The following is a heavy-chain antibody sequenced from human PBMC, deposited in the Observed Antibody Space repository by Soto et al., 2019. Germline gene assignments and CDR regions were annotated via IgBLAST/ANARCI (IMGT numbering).Heavy chain of an antibody. V-gene: IGHV4-4*02. CDR2: IYHSGST. J-gene: IGHJ4*01. CDR1: GGSISHDNW. CDR3: VENAYFCLAN. D-gene: IGHD3-16*01. Sequence: QVHLQESGPGLVNPSGTLSLTCAVSGGSISHDNWWSWVRQPPGKGLEWIGEIYHSGSTNYNPSLRGRLIISVDKAKNPSARTRTSVTAADTAVYYFVENAYFCLANWSQGSLVTVS.